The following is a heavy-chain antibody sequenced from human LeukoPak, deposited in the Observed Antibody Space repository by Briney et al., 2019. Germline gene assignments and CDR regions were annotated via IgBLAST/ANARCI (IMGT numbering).Heavy chain of an antibody. CDR1: GFTLTSSA. V-gene: IGHV3-48*04. CDR3: ARDRIVGARWGDY. D-gene: IGHD1-26*01. Sequence: GGSLRLSCAASGFTLTSSAMHWVRQAPGKGLEWVSYISSSSSTIYYADSVKGRFTISRDNAKNSLYLQMNSLRAEDTAVYYCARDRIVGARWGDYWGQGTLVTVSS. CDR2: ISSSSSTI. J-gene: IGHJ4*02.